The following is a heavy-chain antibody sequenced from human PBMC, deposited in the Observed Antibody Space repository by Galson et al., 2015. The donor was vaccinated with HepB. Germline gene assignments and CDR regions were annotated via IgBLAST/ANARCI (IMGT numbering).Heavy chain of an antibody. Sequence: TLSLTCTVSGGSISSGDYYWSWIRQPPGKGLEWIGYIYYSGSTYYNPSLKSRVTISVDTPKNQFSLKLSSVTAADTAVYYCARAVTYYDFWSGYYPHGPLVWFDPWGQGTLVTVSS. D-gene: IGHD3-3*01. CDR3: ARAVTYYDFWSGYYPHGPLVWFDP. V-gene: IGHV4-30-4*01. J-gene: IGHJ5*02. CDR1: GGSISSGDYY. CDR2: IYYSGST.